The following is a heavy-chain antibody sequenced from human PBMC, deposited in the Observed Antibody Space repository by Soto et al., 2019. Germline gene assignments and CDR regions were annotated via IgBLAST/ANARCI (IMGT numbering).Heavy chain of an antibody. J-gene: IGHJ4*02. D-gene: IGHD3-22*01. CDR2: IIPILGIA. V-gene: IGHV1-69*02. CDR1: GGTFSSYT. Sequence: QVQLVQSGAEVKKPGSSVKVSCKASGGTFSSYTISWVRQAPGQGLEWMGRIIPILGIANYAKKFQGRVTITADKSTSTDYMELSSLRSEDTAVYYCAGQIVERQYYFDYWGQGTLVTVSS. CDR3: AGQIVERQYYFDY.